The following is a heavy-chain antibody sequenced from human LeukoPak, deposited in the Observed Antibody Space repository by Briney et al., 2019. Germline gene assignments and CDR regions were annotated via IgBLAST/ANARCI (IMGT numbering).Heavy chain of an antibody. CDR3: ARGHEMATASFEY. CDR1: GYTFTSYD. D-gene: IGHD5-24*01. CDR2: MSPNSGNA. V-gene: IGHV1-8*01. Sequence: ASVKVSCKASGYTFTSYDINWVRQATGQGLEWMGWMSPNSGNAGYAQKFQGRVTMTRNTSINTAYMELSSLRSEDTAVYYCARGHEMATASFEYWGRGTLVTVSS. J-gene: IGHJ4*02.